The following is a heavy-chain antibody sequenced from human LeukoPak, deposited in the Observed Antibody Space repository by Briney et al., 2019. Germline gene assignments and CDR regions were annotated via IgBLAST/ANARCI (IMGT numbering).Heavy chain of an antibody. Sequence: GGSLRLSCSASGFTFSSYAMHRVRKAPGKGLEYVSAISSNGGSTYYADAVKGRFTISRDNSKNTLYLQMSSLRAEDTAVYYCVKGRYCSSTSCSDYFDYWGQGTLVTVSS. D-gene: IGHD2-2*01. CDR3: VKGRYCSSTSCSDYFDY. CDR2: ISSNGGST. CDR1: GFTFSSYA. J-gene: IGHJ4*02. V-gene: IGHV3-64D*06.